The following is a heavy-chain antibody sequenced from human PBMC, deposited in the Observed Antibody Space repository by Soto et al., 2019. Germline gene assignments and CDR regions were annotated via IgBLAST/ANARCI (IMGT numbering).Heavy chain of an antibody. D-gene: IGHD1-7*01. V-gene: IGHV5-51*01. CDR1: GYSFTGYW. CDR3: ARLHWNYYAFDI. CDR2: IYPGDSDT. Sequence: ELVKTSERGFGYSFTGYWIGWVGQMPGKGLEWMGIIYPGDSDTRYSPSFQGQVTISADKSISTAYLQWSSLKASDTAMYYCARLHWNYYAFDIWGQGTMVTVSS. J-gene: IGHJ3*02.